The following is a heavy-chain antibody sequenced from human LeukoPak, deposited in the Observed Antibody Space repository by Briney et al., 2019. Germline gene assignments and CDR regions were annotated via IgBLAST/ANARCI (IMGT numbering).Heavy chain of an antibody. CDR2: ISGSGGST. CDR1: GFTFSSYA. V-gene: IGHV3-23*01. CDR3: AKGGMIAHYYMDV. Sequence: GESLRLSCAASGFTFSSYAMSWVRQAPGKGLEWVSAISGSGGSTYYADSVKGRFTISRDSSKNTLYLQMNSLRAEDTAVYYCAKGGMIAHYYMDVWGKGTTVTVSS. J-gene: IGHJ6*03. D-gene: IGHD3-22*01.